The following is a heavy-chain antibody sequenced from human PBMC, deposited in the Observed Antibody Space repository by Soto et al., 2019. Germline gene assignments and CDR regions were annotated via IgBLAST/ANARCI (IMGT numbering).Heavy chain of an antibody. Sequence: VQLQQSGPGLVKPSQTLSLTCTVSGGSFSGDYYHWTWIRQSPGRGLEWIGYVFHSGSVLYNPSLKSRLNISVDTSKNQFSLRLSSVTAADTAVYFCAREDDGGDRDYYGLDVWGQGTTVTVSS. CDR1: GGSFSGDYYH. D-gene: IGHD2-21*02. V-gene: IGHV4-30-4*08. CDR2: VFHSGSV. J-gene: IGHJ6*02. CDR3: AREDDGGDRDYYGLDV.